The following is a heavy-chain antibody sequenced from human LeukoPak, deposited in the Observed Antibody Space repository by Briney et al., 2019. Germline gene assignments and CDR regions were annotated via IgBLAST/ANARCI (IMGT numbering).Heavy chain of an antibody. J-gene: IGHJ6*02. D-gene: IGHD6-19*01. CDR1: GFTFSSYG. V-gene: IGHV3-30*02. CDR3: ARKWLKHYYYYGMDV. CDR2: IRYDGSNK. Sequence: GGSLRLSCAASGFTFSSYGMHWVRQAPGKGLEWVAFIRYDGSNKYYADSMKGRFTISRDNSKNTLYLQMNSLRAEDTAVYYCARKWLKHYYYYGMDVWGQGTTVTVSS.